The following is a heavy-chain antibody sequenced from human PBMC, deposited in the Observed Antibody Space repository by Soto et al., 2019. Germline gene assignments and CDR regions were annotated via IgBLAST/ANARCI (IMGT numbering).Heavy chain of an antibody. CDR1: GSPVGPRN. J-gene: IGHJ4*02. V-gene: IGHV3-66*01. Sequence: EVQLVESGGGLFNPGGSLGLPWPASGSPVGPRNRGGFRRAPGKGLEWVSVIYSGGSTFYADSVRGRFTISRDNSKNTVNLQMNSLRAEDTAVYYCARDPWAADYWGQGTLVTVSS. D-gene: IGHD3-16*01. CDR2: IYSGGST. CDR3: ARDPWAADY.